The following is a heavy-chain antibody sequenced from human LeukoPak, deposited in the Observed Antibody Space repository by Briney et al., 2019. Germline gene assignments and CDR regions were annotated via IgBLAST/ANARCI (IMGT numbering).Heavy chain of an antibody. D-gene: IGHD3-16*02. Sequence: SETLSLTCAVYGGSFSGYYWSWIRQPPGKGLEWIGEINHSGSTNYNPSLKSRVTISVDTSKNQFSLKVSSVTAADTAVYYCASLMDLSSYYYYGVDVWGKGTTVTVSS. CDR1: GGSFSGYY. CDR2: INHSGST. V-gene: IGHV4-34*01. CDR3: ASLMDLSSYYYYGVDV. J-gene: IGHJ6*04.